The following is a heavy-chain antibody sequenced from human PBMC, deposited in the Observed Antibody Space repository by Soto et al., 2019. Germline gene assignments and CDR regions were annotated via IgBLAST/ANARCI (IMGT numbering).Heavy chain of an antibody. CDR3: ARRAYYYDSSGYLTYYYYGMDV. D-gene: IGHD3-22*01. Sequence: GESLKISCKGSGYRFTSYWIGWVRQMPGKGLEWMGIIYPGDSDTRYSPSFQGQVTISADKSISTAYLQWSSLKASDTAMYYCARRAYYYDSSGYLTYYYYGMDVWGQGTTVTVSS. CDR1: GYRFTSYW. CDR2: IYPGDSDT. J-gene: IGHJ6*02. V-gene: IGHV5-51*01.